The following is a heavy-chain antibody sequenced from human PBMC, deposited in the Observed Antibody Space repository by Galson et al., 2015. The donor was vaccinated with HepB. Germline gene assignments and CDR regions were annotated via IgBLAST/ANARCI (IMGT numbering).Heavy chain of an antibody. Sequence: SVKVSCKASGGTFSRYAISWVRQAPGQGLEWMGGIIPIFGTANYAQKFQGRVTITADESTSTAYMELSSLRSEDTAVYYCAISFYYYGSGSYYKAFDYWGQGTLVTVSS. CDR2: IIPIFGTA. CDR3: AISFYYYGSGSYYKAFDY. V-gene: IGHV1-69*13. J-gene: IGHJ4*02. D-gene: IGHD3-10*01. CDR1: GGTFSRYA.